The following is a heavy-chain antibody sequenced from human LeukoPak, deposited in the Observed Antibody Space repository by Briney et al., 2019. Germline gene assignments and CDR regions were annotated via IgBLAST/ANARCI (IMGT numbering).Heavy chain of an antibody. V-gene: IGHV3-48*02. Sequence: AGGSLRLSCAASGFTFSSYSMNWVRQAPGKGLEWVSYIGSSGSTMYYADSVKGRFTISRDNAKNSLYLRMNSLRDEDTAVYYCTSTIGAGGTSLEYWGQGTLVTVSS. CDR1: GFTFSSYS. D-gene: IGHD6-13*01. CDR2: IGSSGSTM. J-gene: IGHJ4*02. CDR3: TSTIGAGGTSLEY.